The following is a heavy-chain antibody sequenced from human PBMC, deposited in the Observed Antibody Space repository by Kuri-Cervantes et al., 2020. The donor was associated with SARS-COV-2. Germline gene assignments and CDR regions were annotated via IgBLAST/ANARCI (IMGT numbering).Heavy chain of an antibody. CDR3: VRDPLVVVPAAIEFDP. CDR1: GYTFTGYY. J-gene: IGHJ5*02. Sequence: ASVKVSCKASGYTFTGYYMHWVRQAPGQGLEWMGWINPNGGGTNYAQKFQGRVTMTRDTSISTAYMELSRLRSDDTAVYYCVRDPLVVVPAAIEFDPWGQGTLVTVSS. CDR2: INPNGGGT. D-gene: IGHD2-2*01. V-gene: IGHV1-2*02.